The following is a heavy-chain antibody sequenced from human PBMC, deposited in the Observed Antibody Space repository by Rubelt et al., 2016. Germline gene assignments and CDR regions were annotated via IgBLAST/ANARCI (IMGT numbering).Heavy chain of an antibody. D-gene: IGHD5-18*01. CDR3: ARKDTAMVRFNFDV. V-gene: IGHV4-34*01. CDR1: GESFSGYF. CDR2: INHSGNS. J-gene: IGHJ4*02. Sequence: QVQLQQWGAGLLKPSETLSLTCAVSGESFSGYFWNWIRQPPGKGLEWIGKINHSGNSNYNPSLKSRVAISVDTSKNQFHLQRGHVPPADTVVDYWARKDTAMVRFNFDVWGQGILVTVSS.